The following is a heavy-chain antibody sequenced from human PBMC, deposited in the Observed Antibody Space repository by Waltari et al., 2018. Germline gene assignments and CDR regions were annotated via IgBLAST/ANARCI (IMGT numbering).Heavy chain of an antibody. CDR1: GFTFSSYS. CDR3: ARVMYYDILTGYYRELGAFDI. D-gene: IGHD3-9*01. J-gene: IGHJ3*02. V-gene: IGHV3-21*01. Sequence: EVQLVESGGGLVKPGGSLRLSCAASGFTFSSYSMNWVRQAPGKGVEWVSSISSSSSYIYYADSVKGRFTISRDNAKNSLYLQMNSLRAEDTAVYYCARVMYYDILTGYYRELGAFDIWGQGTMVTVSS. CDR2: ISSSSSYI.